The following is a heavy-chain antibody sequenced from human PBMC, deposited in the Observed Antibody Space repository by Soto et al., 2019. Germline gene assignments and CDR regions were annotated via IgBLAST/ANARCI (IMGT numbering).Heavy chain of an antibody. V-gene: IGHV3-23*01. D-gene: IGHD2-2*01. J-gene: IGHJ5*02. Sequence: PGGSLRLSCAASGFTFATFAMSWVRQAPGKGLEWVSSISPSGVATYYADSVKGRFTIFRDNSRTTLFLQMNSLSVDDTAVYYCAKLHSTSRKGRFDPWGQGTLVTVSS. CDR3: AKLHSTSRKGRFDP. CDR2: ISPSGVAT. CDR1: GFTFATFA.